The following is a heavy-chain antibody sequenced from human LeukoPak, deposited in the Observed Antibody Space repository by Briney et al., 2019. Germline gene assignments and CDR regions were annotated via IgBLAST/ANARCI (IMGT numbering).Heavy chain of an antibody. CDR3: SSGSYSSPFDY. CDR1: GGSISSSSYY. D-gene: IGHD1-26*01. Sequence: SETLSLTCTVSGGSISSSSYYWGWIRQPPGKGLEWIGSIYYSGSTYYNPSLTSRVTISVDTSKNKFSLKLSSVTAADTAVYYCSSGSYSSPFDYWGQGTLVTVSS. V-gene: IGHV4-39*01. CDR2: IYYSGST. J-gene: IGHJ4*02.